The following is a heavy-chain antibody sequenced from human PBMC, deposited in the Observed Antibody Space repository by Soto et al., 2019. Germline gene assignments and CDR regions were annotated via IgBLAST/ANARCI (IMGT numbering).Heavy chain of an antibody. V-gene: IGHV1-24*01. J-gene: IGHJ4*02. CDR3: ARGPRNWGVDY. D-gene: IGHD7-27*01. CDR1: GFTFSSSA. Sequence: ASVKVSCKTSGFTFSSSAVHWVRQAPGKGLEWMGGFDPEDGETIYAQKFQGRVTMTEDTSTDTAYMELSSLRSEDTAVYYCARGPRNWGVDYWGQGTLVTVSS. CDR2: FDPEDGET.